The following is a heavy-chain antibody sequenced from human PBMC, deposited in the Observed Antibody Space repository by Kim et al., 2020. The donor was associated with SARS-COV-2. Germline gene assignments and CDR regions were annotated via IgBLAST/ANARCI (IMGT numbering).Heavy chain of an antibody. J-gene: IGHJ4*02. Sequence: NPSRKSRVTISVETSKNQFSLKLSSVTAADTAVYYCARGGVDYGDYYFDYWGQGTLVTVSS. V-gene: IGHV4-59*09. CDR3: ARGGVDYGDYYFDY. D-gene: IGHD4-17*01.